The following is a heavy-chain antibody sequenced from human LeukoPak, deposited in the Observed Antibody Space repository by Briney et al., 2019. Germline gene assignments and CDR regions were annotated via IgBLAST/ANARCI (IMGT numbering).Heavy chain of an antibody. D-gene: IGHD5-18*01. V-gene: IGHV1-18*01. CDR1: GYTFTSYG. CDR2: IRAYNDNI. CDR3: ARSGYSYGDDY. J-gene: IGHJ4*02. Sequence: GASVKVSCKASGYTFTSYGFSWVRQAPGQGLEWMGWIRAYNDNIHYAQKLQGRVTMTTDTSASTAYMELRSLRSDDTAVYYCARSGYSYGDDYWGQGTPVTVSS.